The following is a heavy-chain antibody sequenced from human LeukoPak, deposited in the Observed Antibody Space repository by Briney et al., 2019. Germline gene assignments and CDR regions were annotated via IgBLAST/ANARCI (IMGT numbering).Heavy chain of an antibody. V-gene: IGHV1-2*02. CDR2: INPNSGGT. D-gene: IGHD3-10*01. CDR3: ARGWPTRVYYYYYMDV. J-gene: IGHJ6*03. Sequence: GASVKVSCKASGYTFTGYYMHWVRQAPGQGLEWMGWINPNSGGTNYAQKFQGRVAMTRDTSISTAYMELSRLRSDDTAVYYCARGWPTRVYYYYYMDVWGKGTTVTVSS. CDR1: GYTFTGYY.